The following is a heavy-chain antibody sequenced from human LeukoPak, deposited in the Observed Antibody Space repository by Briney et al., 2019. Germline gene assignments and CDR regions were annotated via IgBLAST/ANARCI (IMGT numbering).Heavy chain of an antibody. CDR3: ARDRTHYYESSGYYSRWEY. D-gene: IGHD3-22*01. CDR2: INPRGGST. V-gene: IGHV1-46*01. CDR1: GYTFTSYF. Sequence: GASVKVSCKASGYTFTSYFMHWVRQPPGQGLEWMGLINPRGGSTRYAQKFQGRVTMTRDTSTSTVYMELSSLRSEDTAMYYCARDRTHYYESSGYYSRWEYWGQGTLVTVSS. J-gene: IGHJ4*02.